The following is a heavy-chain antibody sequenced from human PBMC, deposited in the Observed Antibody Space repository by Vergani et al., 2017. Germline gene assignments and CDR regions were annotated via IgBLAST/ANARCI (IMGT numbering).Heavy chain of an antibody. Sequence: QVQLVQSGAEVKKPGSSVKVSCKASGGTFSSYAISWVRQAPGQGLEWMGRIIPIFGTANYAQKFQGRVTITADESTSTAYMELSSLRSEDTAVYYCATGTLIVVAGGDYYYYYGMDVWGQGTTVTVSS. D-gene: IGHD3-22*01. CDR2: IIPIFGTA. V-gene: IGHV1-69*18. CDR1: GGTFSSYA. J-gene: IGHJ6*02. CDR3: ATGTLIVVAGGDYYYYYGMDV.